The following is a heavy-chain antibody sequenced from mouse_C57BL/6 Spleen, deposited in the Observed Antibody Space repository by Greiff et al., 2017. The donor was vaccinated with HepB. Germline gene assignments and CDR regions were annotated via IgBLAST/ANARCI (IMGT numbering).Heavy chain of an antibody. CDR3: ARESYYGSSPWF. CDR1: GFTFSDYG. D-gene: IGHD1-1*01. V-gene: IGHV5-17*01. Sequence: EVMLVESGGGLVKPGGSLKLSCAASGFTFSDYGMHWVRQAPEKGLEWVAYISSGSSTIYYADTVKGRFTISRDNAKNTLFLQMTSLRSEDTAMYYCARESYYGSSPWFWGQGTTLTVSS. CDR2: ISSGSSTI. J-gene: IGHJ2*01.